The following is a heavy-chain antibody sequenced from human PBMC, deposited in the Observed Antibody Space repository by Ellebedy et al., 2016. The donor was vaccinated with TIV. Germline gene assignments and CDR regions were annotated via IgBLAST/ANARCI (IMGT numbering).Heavy chain of an antibody. CDR1: GYTFTGYY. Sequence: SVKVSXXASGYTFTGYYMHWVRQAPGQGLEWMGGIIPIFGTANYAQKFQGRVTITADESTSTAYMELSSLRSEDTAVYYCASRLVDIVVVPANGYYYGMDVWGQGTTVTVSS. J-gene: IGHJ6*02. CDR3: ASRLVDIVVVPANGYYYGMDV. D-gene: IGHD2-2*03. V-gene: IGHV1-69*13. CDR2: IIPIFGTA.